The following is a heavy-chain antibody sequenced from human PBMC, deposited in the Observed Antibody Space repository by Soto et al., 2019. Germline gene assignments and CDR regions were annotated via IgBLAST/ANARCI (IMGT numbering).Heavy chain of an antibody. CDR3: ASPPGYYYDSSGLHRAYFQH. V-gene: IGHV3-30-3*01. CDR1: GFTFSSYA. D-gene: IGHD3-22*01. Sequence: QVQLVESGGGVVQPGRSLRLSCAASGFTFSSYAMHWVRQAPGKGLEWVAVISYDGSNKYYADSVKGRFTISRDNSKHTLYLQMNSLRAEATAVYSCASPPGYYYDSSGLHRAYFQHWGQGTLVTVSS. J-gene: IGHJ1*01. CDR2: ISYDGSNK.